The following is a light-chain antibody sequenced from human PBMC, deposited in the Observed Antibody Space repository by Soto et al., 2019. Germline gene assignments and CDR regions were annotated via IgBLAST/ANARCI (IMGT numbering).Light chain of an antibody. Sequence: QSVLTPPPSVSGAPGQRVTISCTGPSSNVGAGYHVHWYQQLTGTXPKLLIXXITNRPSGVPDRFSGANSGTSASLAITGLQAEDEADYYCQSFDSSLSGFVFGTGTKVTVL. CDR1: SSNVGAGYH. CDR2: XIT. V-gene: IGLV1-40*01. CDR3: QSFDSSLSGFV. J-gene: IGLJ1*01.